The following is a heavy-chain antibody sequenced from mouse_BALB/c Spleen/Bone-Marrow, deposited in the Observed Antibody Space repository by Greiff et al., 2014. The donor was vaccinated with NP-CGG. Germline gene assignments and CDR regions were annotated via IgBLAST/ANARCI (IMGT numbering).Heavy chain of an antibody. Sequence: EVQLQQSGPELVKPGASMKISCKASGYSFTGYTMNWVKQSHGKNLEWIGLINPYNGGTSYNQKFKGKATLTVDKTSSTAYMELLSLTSEYSAVYYCARSAYYGNYYAMDYWGQGTSVTVSS. CDR3: ARSAYYGNYYAMDY. D-gene: IGHD2-10*01. J-gene: IGHJ4*01. CDR1: GYSFTGYT. V-gene: IGHV1-18*01. CDR2: INPYNGGT.